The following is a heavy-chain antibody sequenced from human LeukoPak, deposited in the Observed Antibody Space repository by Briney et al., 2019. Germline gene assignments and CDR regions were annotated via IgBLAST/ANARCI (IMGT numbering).Heavy chain of an antibody. D-gene: IGHD6-13*01. Sequence: SETLSLTCTVSGYSITSGFYWGWIRQPPGKGLEWIGSIYYSGSTYYNPSLKSRVTISVDTSKNQFSLKLSSVTAADTAVYYCARAAKQQLVLGHFDYWGQGTLVTVSS. V-gene: IGHV4-38-2*02. CDR2: IYYSGST. J-gene: IGHJ4*02. CDR1: GYSITSGFY. CDR3: ARAAKQQLVLGHFDY.